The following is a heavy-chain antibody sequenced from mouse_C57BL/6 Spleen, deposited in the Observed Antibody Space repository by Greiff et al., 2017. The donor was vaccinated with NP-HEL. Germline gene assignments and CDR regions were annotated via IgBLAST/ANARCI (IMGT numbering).Heavy chain of an antibody. CDR2: IYPRSGNT. J-gene: IGHJ2*01. Sequence: VQLQQSGAELARPGASVKLSCKASGYTFTSYGISWVKQRTGQGLEWIGEIYPRSGNTYYNEKFKGKATRTADKSSSTAYMELRSLTSEDSAVYYCARGGYGYYFDYWGQGTTLTVSS. CDR1: GYTFTSYG. D-gene: IGHD1-2*01. CDR3: ARGGYGYYFDY. V-gene: IGHV1-81*01.